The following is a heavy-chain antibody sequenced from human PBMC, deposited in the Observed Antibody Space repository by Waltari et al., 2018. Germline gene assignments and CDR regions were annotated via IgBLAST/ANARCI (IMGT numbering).Heavy chain of an antibody. CDR2: IKHSGST. CDR3: ARAGSSGWLH. CDR1: GGSFSGYY. Sequence: QVQLQQWGAGLLKPSDTLSLTCAVYGGSFSGYYWSWIRPHPGKGLEWIGEIKHSGSTNYNPSLKRRVTISVDTSKNQFSLKLSSVTAADTAVYYCARAGSSGWLHWGQGTLVTVSS. V-gene: IGHV4-34*01. J-gene: IGHJ4*02. D-gene: IGHD6-19*01.